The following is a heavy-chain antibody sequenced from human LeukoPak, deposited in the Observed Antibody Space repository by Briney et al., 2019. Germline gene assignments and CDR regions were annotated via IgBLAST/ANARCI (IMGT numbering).Heavy chain of an antibody. CDR2: ISVGGGTM. V-gene: IGHV3-48*03. J-gene: IGHJ4*02. CDR1: GFTFSSYE. D-gene: IGHD3-9*01. Sequence: GGSLRLSCAASGFTFSSYEMNWVRQAPGKGLEWVSYISVGGGTMYYADSVKGRFTISRDNAKNSLYLQMHSLRAEDTATYYCARIMTGYLAPSDYWGQGTLVTVSS. CDR3: ARIMTGYLAPSDY.